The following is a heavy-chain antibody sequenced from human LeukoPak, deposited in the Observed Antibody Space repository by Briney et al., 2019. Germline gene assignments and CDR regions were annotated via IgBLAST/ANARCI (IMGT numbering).Heavy chain of an antibody. D-gene: IGHD3-10*01. Sequence: SETLSLTCTVSGGSISNSDYSWGWIRQPPGKGLECIGTIYYSGSTYYKSSLKSRVTISVDTSKNQVSLRLSSVTAADTAVYYCSRVEYYYGSGSYGGISRYYYYMDVWGKGTTVTVSS. CDR3: SRVEYYYGSGSYGGISRYYYYMDV. J-gene: IGHJ6*03. CDR2: IYYSGST. V-gene: IGHV4-39*07. CDR1: GGSISNSDYS.